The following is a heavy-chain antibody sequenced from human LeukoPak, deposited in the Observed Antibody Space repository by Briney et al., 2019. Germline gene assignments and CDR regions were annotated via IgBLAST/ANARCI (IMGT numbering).Heavy chain of an antibody. Sequence: GGSLRLSCVASGFTFRSFQVNWVRQAPGKGLEWVSYISSSGGTIHYADSVKGRFTISRDNAKNSVSLQMDSLGAADTAVYYCEREDFNYGMDVWGQGTTVIVSS. CDR3: EREDFNYGMDV. CDR1: GFTFRSFQ. CDR2: ISSSGGTI. V-gene: IGHV3-48*03. J-gene: IGHJ6*02.